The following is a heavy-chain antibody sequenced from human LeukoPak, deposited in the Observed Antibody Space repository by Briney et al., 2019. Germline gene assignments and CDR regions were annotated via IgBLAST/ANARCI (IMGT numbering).Heavy chain of an antibody. Sequence: GGSLRLSCAASGFTFSSYSMNWVRQAPGMGLEWVSSISSSSSYIYYADSVKGRFTISRDNAKNSLYLQMNSLRAEDTAVYYCARDFAARAEYFQHWGQGTLVTVSS. J-gene: IGHJ1*01. CDR1: GFTFSSYS. CDR2: ISSSSSYI. CDR3: ARDFAARAEYFQH. D-gene: IGHD2-15*01. V-gene: IGHV3-21*01.